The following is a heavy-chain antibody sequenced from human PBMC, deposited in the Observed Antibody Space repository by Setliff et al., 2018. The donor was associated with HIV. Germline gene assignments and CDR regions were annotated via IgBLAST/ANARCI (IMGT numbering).Heavy chain of an antibody. CDR2: LSGSGGST. D-gene: IGHD3-22*01. CDR1: ELTFSNYA. Sequence: QPGGSLRLSCAASELTFSNYAMTWVRQAPGKGLEWVSSLSGSGGSTYYADSVKGRFTISRDNSKNTLYLQMNSLRAEDTAVYYCAKDRYYDSSGSPFDYWGQGTTVTVSS. J-gene: IGHJ4*03. CDR3: AKDRYYDSSGSPFDY. V-gene: IGHV3-23*01.